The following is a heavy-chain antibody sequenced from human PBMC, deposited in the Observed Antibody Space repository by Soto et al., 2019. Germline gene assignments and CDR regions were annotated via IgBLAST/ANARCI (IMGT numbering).Heavy chain of an antibody. CDR1: GGSFSGYY. CDR2: INHSGST. V-gene: IGHV4-34*01. D-gene: IGHD3-16*02. J-gene: IGHJ4*02. CDR3: ARGIQYYDYVWGSYRYQYYFDY. Sequence: SETLSLTCAVYGGSFSGYYWSWIRQPPGKGLEWIGEINHSGSTNYNPSLKSRVTISVDTSKNQFSLKLSSVTAADTAVYYCARGIQYYDYVWGSYRYQYYFDYWGQGTLVTVSS.